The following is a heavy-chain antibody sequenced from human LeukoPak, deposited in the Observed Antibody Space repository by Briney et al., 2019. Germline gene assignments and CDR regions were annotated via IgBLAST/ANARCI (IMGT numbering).Heavy chain of an antibody. CDR1: DDPINSGVYY. CDR3: ARAIKRSGRSRNFYLDV. V-gene: IGHV4-61*09. J-gene: IGHJ6*03. D-gene: IGHD1-26*01. CDR2: IYTSGTTT. Sequence: SETLSLTCTVSDDPINSGVYYWNWIRQPAGKGLEWIGHIYTSGTTTNSNPSLKSRVAISLDTSKNHFSLKLSSVTAADTAIYYGARAIKRSGRSRNFYLDVWGKGTTVTVSS.